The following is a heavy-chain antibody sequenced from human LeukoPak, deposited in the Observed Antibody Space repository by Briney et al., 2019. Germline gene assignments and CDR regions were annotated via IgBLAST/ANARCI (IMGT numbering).Heavy chain of an antibody. Sequence: KPSETLSVTCTVSGGSISSYYWSWIRQPPGKGLEWIGYIYYSGSTNYNPSLKSRVTISVDTSKNQFSLKLSSVTAADTAVYYCARVGSWELPLDAFDIWGQGTMVTVSS. J-gene: IGHJ3*02. CDR3: ARVGSWELPLDAFDI. CDR1: GGSISSYY. V-gene: IGHV4-59*01. CDR2: IYYSGST. D-gene: IGHD1-26*01.